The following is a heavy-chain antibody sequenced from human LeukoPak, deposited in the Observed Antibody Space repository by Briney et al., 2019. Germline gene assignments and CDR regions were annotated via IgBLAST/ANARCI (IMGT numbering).Heavy chain of an antibody. CDR2: ISTDGSRP. V-gene: IGHV3-74*01. CDR1: GFTFSSHW. J-gene: IGHJ4*02. D-gene: IGHD2-15*01. Sequence: PGGSLRPSCAASGFTFSSHWMHWVRQAPGKGLVWVSGISTDGSRPRYADSVNGRFTISRDNAKNTLYLQMNSLRAEDTAVYFCVRDGQGSTPLDYWGQGTLVTVSS. CDR3: VRDGQGSTPLDY.